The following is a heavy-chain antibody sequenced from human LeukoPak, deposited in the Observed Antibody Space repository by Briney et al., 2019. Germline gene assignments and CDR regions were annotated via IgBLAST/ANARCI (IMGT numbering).Heavy chain of an antibody. D-gene: IGHD3-3*01. CDR2: IYYSEST. J-gene: IGHJ4*02. CDR1: GDSISSSSYY. CDR3: ASLCITIFGVVIIEYYFDY. Sequence: SETLSLTCTVSGDSISSSSYYWGWICQPPGKGLEWIGSIYYSESTYYNPSLKSRVTISVDTSKNQFALKLSSVTVEDTAVYYCASLCITIFGVVIIEYYFDYWGQGTLVTVSS. V-gene: IGHV4-39*01.